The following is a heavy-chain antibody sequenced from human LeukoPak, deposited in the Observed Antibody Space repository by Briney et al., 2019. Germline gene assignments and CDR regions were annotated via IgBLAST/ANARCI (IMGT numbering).Heavy chain of an antibody. CDR2: ISWNSGSI. CDR3: AKNWGSHDY. J-gene: IGHJ4*02. V-gene: IGHV3-9*01. Sequence: GGSLRLSCAASGFTFDDYAMHWVRQAPGKGLEWVSSISWNSGSIGYADSVKGRFTISRDDARNSLYLQMNSLRAEDTAVYYCAKNWGSHDYWGQGTLVTVSS. D-gene: IGHD3-16*01. CDR1: GFTFDDYA.